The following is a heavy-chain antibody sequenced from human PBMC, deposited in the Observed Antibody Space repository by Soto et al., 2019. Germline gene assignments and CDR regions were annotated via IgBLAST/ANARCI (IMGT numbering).Heavy chain of an antibody. CDR2: ISYDGSNK. D-gene: IGHD6-19*01. V-gene: IGHV3-30*18. J-gene: IGHJ5*02. Sequence: QVQLVESGGGWVQPGRSLRLSCAASGFTFSSYGMHWVRQAPGKGLEWVAVISYDGSNKYYADSVKGRFTISRDNSKNTLYLQMNSLRAEDTAVYYCAKRGYSSGWYVGVDPWGQGTLVTVSS. CDR1: GFTFSSYG. CDR3: AKRGYSSGWYVGVDP.